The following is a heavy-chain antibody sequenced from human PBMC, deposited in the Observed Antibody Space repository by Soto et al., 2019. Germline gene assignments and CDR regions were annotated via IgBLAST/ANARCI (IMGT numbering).Heavy chain of an antibody. D-gene: IGHD6-19*01. CDR2: FDPEDGET. CDR1: GYTLTELS. V-gene: IGHV1-24*01. CDR3: ATLPGYSSGFDY. Sequence: GASVKVSCKVSGYTLTELSMHWVRQAPGKGLEWMGGFDPEDGETIYAQKFQGRVTMTEDTSTDTAYMELSSLRSEDTAVYYCATLPGYSSGFDYWGQGTLVTVSS. J-gene: IGHJ4*02.